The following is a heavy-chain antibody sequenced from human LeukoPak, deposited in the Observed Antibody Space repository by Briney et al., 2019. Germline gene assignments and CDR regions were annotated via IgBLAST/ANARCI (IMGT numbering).Heavy chain of an antibody. CDR1: GYTFTYYN. CDR2: TDPKRGAT. Sequence: GASVKVSCKASGYTFTYYNIHWVRQAPGQGLEWMGWTDPKRGATKYAQKFEGRVTMTRDTSITTVYMELSSLRFDDTAMYSCARVGLTRGEAFDIWGQGTMVTVSS. CDR3: ARVGLTRGEAFDI. D-gene: IGHD3-16*01. V-gene: IGHV1-2*02. J-gene: IGHJ3*02.